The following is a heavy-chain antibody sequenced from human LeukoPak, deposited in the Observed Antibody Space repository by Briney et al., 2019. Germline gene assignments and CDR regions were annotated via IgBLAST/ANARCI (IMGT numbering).Heavy chain of an antibody. Sequence: GGSLRLSCAASGFTFSSYGMHWVRQAPGKGLEWGAFIRYDGSNKYYADSVKGRFTISRDNSKNTLYLQMNSLRAEDTAVYYCANPSDCSSTSCYYQGDYWGQGTLVTVSS. J-gene: IGHJ4*02. V-gene: IGHV3-30*02. CDR3: ANPSDCSSTSCYYQGDY. CDR2: IRYDGSNK. D-gene: IGHD2-2*01. CDR1: GFTFSSYG.